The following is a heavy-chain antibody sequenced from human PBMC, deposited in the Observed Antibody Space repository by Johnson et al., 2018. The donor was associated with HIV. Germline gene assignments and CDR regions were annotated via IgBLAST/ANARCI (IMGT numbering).Heavy chain of an antibody. CDR2: IKRKSDGGTT. D-gene: IGHD6-13*01. Sequence: MLLVESGGDVVQPGRSLRLSCAASGFTFSTYTMHWVRQAPGKGLEWVGRIKRKSDGGTTEYAAPVKGRFSISRDDSKNTLYLQMNSLKTEDTAVYYCTTMGLGSSSWRYDAFDIWGQGTMVTVSS. CDR1: GFTFSTYT. CDR3: TTMGLGSSSWRYDAFDI. V-gene: IGHV3-15*01. J-gene: IGHJ3*02.